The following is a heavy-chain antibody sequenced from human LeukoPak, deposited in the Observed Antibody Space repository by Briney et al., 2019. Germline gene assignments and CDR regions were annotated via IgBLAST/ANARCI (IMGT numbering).Heavy chain of an antibody. CDR2: ISGSGGST. CDR1: GFTFSSYA. Sequence: GGSLRLSCAASGFTFSSYAMSWVRQAPGQGLEWVSAISGSGGSTYYADSVKGRFTISRDNSKNTLYLQMNSLRAEDAAVYYCASQVVARGFDYWGQGTLVTVSS. CDR3: ASQVVARGFDY. J-gene: IGHJ4*02. V-gene: IGHV3-23*01. D-gene: IGHD2-15*01.